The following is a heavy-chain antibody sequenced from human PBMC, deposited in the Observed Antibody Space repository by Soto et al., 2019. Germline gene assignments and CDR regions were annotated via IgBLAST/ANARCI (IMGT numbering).Heavy chain of an antibody. CDR1: GGSISSGGYY. Sequence: SETLSLTCTVSGGSISSGGYYWSWIRQHPGKGLEWIGYIYYSGSTYHNPSLKSRVTISEDTSKNQFSLKLSSVTAADTAVYYCARASGKYCSSTTCYTPYYFDYWGQGTLVTVSS. CDR2: IYYSGST. CDR3: ARASGKYCSSTTCYTPYYFDY. D-gene: IGHD2-2*01. V-gene: IGHV4-31*03. J-gene: IGHJ4*02.